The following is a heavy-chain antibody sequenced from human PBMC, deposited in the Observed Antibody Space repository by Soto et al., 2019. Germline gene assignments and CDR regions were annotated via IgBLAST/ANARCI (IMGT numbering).Heavy chain of an antibody. J-gene: IGHJ4*02. D-gene: IGHD7-27*01. CDR3: ARANWYSEY. V-gene: IGHV4-59*11. Sequence: QVHLQESGPGLVKPSETLSLTCTVSGGSINNHYWSWIRQPPGKGLEWIGYIYYTGSTNYNPSLERSVTRSVDTPKSRVFLNNTSLTAAHTAIYYCARANWYSEYWGQGTLVTVSS. CDR2: IYYTGST. CDR1: GGSINNHY.